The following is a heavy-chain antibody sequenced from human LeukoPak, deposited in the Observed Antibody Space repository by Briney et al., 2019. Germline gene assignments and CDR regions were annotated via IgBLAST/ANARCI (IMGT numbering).Heavy chain of an antibody. CDR2: ISAGGDRT. Sequence: GGSLRLSCAASGFTFSTCAMTWVRQAPGKGLEWVSGISAGGDRTYYADSVKGRFTISRDNSKNTLYLQMNSLRAEDTAEYYCACSTVATSCCTAVDYWGQGTLATVSS. V-gene: IGHV3-23*01. J-gene: IGHJ4*02. CDR3: ACSTVATSCCTAVDY. D-gene: IGHD6-19*01. CDR1: GFTFSTCA.